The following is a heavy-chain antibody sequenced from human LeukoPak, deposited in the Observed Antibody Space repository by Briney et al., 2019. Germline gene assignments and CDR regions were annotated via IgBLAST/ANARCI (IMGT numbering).Heavy chain of an antibody. D-gene: IGHD4-23*01. CDR3: AREDSNYGGAFDI. CDR2: IKEDKSEI. J-gene: IGHJ3*02. CDR1: GITCSSSW. V-gene: IGHV3-7*01. Sequence: GGSLRLSCAASGITCSSSWMSWFRQPPGKGLEWVAHIKEDKSEIYYVDSVKGRFTISTDNARNSLYLQMNSPRAEDTGVYYCAREDSNYGGAFDIWGQGTMVTVSS.